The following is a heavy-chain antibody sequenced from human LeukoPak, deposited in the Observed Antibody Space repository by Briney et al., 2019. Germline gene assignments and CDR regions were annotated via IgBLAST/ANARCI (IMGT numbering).Heavy chain of an antibody. D-gene: IGHD2-15*01. CDR3: ARDAIGYCSGGSCYGAFDI. CDR1: GYTFTSYA. CDR2: INPKSGGA. J-gene: IGHJ3*02. V-gene: IGHV1-2*02. Sequence: ASVKVSCKASGYTFTSYAMNWVRQAPGQGLEWMGWINPKSGGANYAQKFQGRVTMTRNTSISTAYMELSSLRSDDTAVYYCARDAIGYCSGGSCYGAFDIWGQGTMVTVSS.